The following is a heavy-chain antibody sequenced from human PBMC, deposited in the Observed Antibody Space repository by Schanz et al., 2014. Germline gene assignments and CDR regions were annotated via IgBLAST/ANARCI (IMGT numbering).Heavy chain of an antibody. CDR3: AKGPYYYYYMDV. Sequence: EVQLLESGGGLVQPGGSLRLSCAASGFTFSTHAMSWVRQAPGKGLEWVSAISGSGGSTYYADSVKGRFTISRDNSRDTVYLQMNSLRADDTAMYYCAKGPYYYYYMDVWGNGTTVTVSS. CDR1: GFTFSTHA. V-gene: IGHV3-23*01. CDR2: ISGSGGST. J-gene: IGHJ6*03.